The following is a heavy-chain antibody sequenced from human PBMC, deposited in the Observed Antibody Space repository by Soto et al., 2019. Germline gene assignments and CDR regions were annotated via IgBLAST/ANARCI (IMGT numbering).Heavy chain of an antibody. D-gene: IGHD1-7*01. J-gene: IGHJ4*02. V-gene: IGHV3-30*03. CDR2: ISCDGITK. CDR3: VRDKFGDLELRVSVDY. CDR1: GFMFSSFV. Sequence: GGSLRLSCAASGFMFSSFVMHWVRQAPGKGLEWVAVISCDGITKYYADSVRGRFTISRDNSKDTLFLQMNSLRPEDTAVYYCVRDKFGDLELRVSVDYWGQGTLVTVSS.